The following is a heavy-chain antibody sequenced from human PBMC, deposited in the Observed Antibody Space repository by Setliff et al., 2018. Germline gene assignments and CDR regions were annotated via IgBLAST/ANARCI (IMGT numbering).Heavy chain of an antibody. Sequence: PSETLSLTCTVSGGSISSGGYYWSWIRQHPGKGLEWIGYIYYSGSTSYYNPSIKSRVTISVDTSKNQFSLKLSSVTAADTAVYYCARGRAGHSGHWGQGTLVTVSS. D-gene: IGHD6-19*01. V-gene: IGHV4-31*03. CDR1: GGSISSGGYY. CDR2: IYYSGSTS. J-gene: IGHJ4*02. CDR3: ARGRAGHSGH.